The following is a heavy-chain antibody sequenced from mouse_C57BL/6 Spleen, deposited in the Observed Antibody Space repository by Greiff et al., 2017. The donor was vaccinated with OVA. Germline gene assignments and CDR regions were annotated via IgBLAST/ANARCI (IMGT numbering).Heavy chain of an antibody. J-gene: IGHJ2*01. CDR1: GFTFSDYY. V-gene: IGHV5-16*01. CDR2: INYDGSST. Sequence: DVKLQESEGGLVQPGRSMKLSCTASGFTFSDYYMAWVRQVPEKGLEWVANINYDGSSTYYLDSLKSRFIISRDNAKNILYLQMSSLKSEDTATYYCARVAPDGYYNYWGQGTTLTVSS. D-gene: IGHD2-3*01. CDR3: ARVAPDGYYNY.